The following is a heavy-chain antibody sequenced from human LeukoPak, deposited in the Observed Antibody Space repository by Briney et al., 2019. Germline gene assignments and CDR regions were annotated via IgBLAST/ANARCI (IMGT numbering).Heavy chain of an antibody. Sequence: PEGSLRLSCAASGFTFSSYEMNWVRQAPGKGLEWVSYITSGASTIYYADSVKGRFTISRDNAKNSLYLQMNSLRVEDTAVYYCARQDPELAYWGQGTLVTVSS. D-gene: IGHD1-26*01. CDR3: ARQDPELAY. CDR1: GFTFSSYE. J-gene: IGHJ4*02. V-gene: IGHV3-48*03. CDR2: ITSGASTI.